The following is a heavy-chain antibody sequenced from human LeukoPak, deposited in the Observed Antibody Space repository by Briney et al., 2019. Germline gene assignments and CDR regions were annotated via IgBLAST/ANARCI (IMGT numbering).Heavy chain of an antibody. Sequence: SETLSLTCTVSGGSISSGGYYWSWIRQHPGKGLEWIGYIYYSGSTYYNPSLKSRVTISVDTSTNQFSLKLSSVTAADTAVYYCARWYSSSWYFDYWGQGTLVTVSS. D-gene: IGHD6-13*01. CDR2: IYYSGST. CDR1: GGSISSGGYY. CDR3: ARWYSSSWYFDY. J-gene: IGHJ4*02. V-gene: IGHV4-31*03.